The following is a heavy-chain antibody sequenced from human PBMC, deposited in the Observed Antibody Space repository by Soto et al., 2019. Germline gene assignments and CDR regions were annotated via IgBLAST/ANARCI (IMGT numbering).Heavy chain of an antibody. Sequence: EVQLVESGGGLVQPGGSLRPSCVPSGFTFSSYWMSWVRQAPGKGLEWVANIKQDGSEKYYVDSVKGRFTISRDNARNSLFLQLNSLRAEDTAVYYCARGSYGSGPYYFDSWGQGTLVTVSS. CDR2: IKQDGSEK. J-gene: IGHJ4*02. CDR3: ARGSYGSGPYYFDS. D-gene: IGHD6-19*01. V-gene: IGHV3-7*01. CDR1: GFTFSSYW.